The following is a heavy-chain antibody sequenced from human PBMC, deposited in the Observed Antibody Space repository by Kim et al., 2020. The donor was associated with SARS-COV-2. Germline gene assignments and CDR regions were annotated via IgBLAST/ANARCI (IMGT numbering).Heavy chain of an antibody. D-gene: IGHD2-21*02. Sequence: GGSLRLSCAASGFTFSSYAMSWVRQAPGKGLEWVSAISGSGGSTYYADSVKGRFTISRDNSKNTLYLQMNSLRAEDTAVYYCAKARTYCGGDCYRMWFDPWGQGTLVTVSS. CDR3: AKARTYCGGDCYRMWFDP. V-gene: IGHV3-23*01. CDR2: ISGSGGST. J-gene: IGHJ5*02. CDR1: GFTFSSYA.